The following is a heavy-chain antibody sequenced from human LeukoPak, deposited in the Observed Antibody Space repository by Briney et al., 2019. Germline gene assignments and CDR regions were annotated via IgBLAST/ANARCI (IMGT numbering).Heavy chain of an antibody. CDR1: GFTFSSYG. Sequence: HPGGSLRLSCAASGFTFSSYGMHWVRQAPGKGLEWVAVIWYDGSNKYYADSVKGRFTISRDNAKNSLYLQMNSLRAEDTAVYFCARVFVGENFDYWGQGTLVTVSS. D-gene: IGHD3-10*02. J-gene: IGHJ4*02. V-gene: IGHV3-33*03. CDR2: IWYDGSNK. CDR3: ARVFVGENFDY.